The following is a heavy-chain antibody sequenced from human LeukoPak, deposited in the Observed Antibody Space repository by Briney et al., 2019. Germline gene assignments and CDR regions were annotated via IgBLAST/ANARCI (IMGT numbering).Heavy chain of an antibody. CDR2: ISAYNGNT. D-gene: IGHD6-6*01. V-gene: IGHV1-18*01. Sequence: ASVKVSCKASGGAFSSYAISWVRQAPGQGLEWMGWISAYNGNTNYAQKLQGRVTMTTDTSTSTAYMELRSLRSADTAVYYCARDPGIAARRGGVGEWDYYYYDMDVWGQGTTVTVSS. CDR1: GGAFSSYA. J-gene: IGHJ6*02. CDR3: ARDPGIAARRGGVGEWDYYYYDMDV.